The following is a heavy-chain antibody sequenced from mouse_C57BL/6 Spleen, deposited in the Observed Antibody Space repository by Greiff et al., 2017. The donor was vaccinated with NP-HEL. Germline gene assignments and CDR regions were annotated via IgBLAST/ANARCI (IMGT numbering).Heavy chain of an antibody. CDR3: AREDYGSSPWFAY. J-gene: IGHJ3*01. V-gene: IGHV1-80*01. D-gene: IGHD1-1*01. Sequence: VQLQQSGAELVKPGASVKISCKASGYAFSSYWMNWVKQRPGKGLEWIGQIYPGDGDTNYNGKFKGKATLTADKSSSTAYMQLSSLTSEDSAVYFCAREDYGSSPWFAYWGQRTLVTVSA. CDR2: IYPGDGDT. CDR1: GYAFSSYW.